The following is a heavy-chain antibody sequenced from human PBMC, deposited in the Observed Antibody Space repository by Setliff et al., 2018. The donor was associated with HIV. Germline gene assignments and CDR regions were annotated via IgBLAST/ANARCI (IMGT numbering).Heavy chain of an antibody. D-gene: IGHD6-19*01. J-gene: IGHJ3*01. V-gene: IGHV1-18*01. CDR1: GYIFTSFG. CDR3: ARDALFQWLFPDAFDL. CDR2: INPYNGYT. Sequence: ASVKVSCKASGYIFTSFGINWVRQAPGQGLEWMGWINPYNGYTKSAQNLQDRVTLTTDTSTNTAYMELRSLRSDDTAVYYCARDALFQWLFPDAFDLWGQGTMVTVSS.